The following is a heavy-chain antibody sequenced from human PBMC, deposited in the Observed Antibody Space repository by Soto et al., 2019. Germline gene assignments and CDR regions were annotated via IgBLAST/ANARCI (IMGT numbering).Heavy chain of an antibody. CDR3: ARPEEGPYDSSGYWNYGMDV. J-gene: IGHJ6*02. Sequence: GGSLRLSCAASGFTFSSYWMHWVRQAPGKGLVWVSRINSDGSSTSYADSVKGRFTISRDNAKNTLYLQMNSLRAEDTAVYYCARPEEGPYDSSGYWNYGMDVWGQGTTVTVSS. D-gene: IGHD3-22*01. V-gene: IGHV3-74*01. CDR2: INSDGSST. CDR1: GFTFSSYW.